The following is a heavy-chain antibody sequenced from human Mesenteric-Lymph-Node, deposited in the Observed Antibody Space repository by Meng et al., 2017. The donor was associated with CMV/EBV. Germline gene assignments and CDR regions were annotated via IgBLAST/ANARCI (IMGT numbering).Heavy chain of an antibody. CDR2: INPNSGGT. CDR3: TRVGGGYFDY. Sequence: SCKASERTSTGYYMHWVGQAPGQGLEWMGRINPNSGGTNYAQKFQGRVTMTRATSISTAYMELSRLRSDDTAVYYCTRVGGGYFDYWGQRTLVTVSS. V-gene: IGHV1-2*06. CDR1: ERTSTGYY. J-gene: IGHJ4*02. D-gene: IGHD3-16*01.